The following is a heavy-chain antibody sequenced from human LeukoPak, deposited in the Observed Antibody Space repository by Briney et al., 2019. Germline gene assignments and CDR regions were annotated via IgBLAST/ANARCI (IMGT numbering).Heavy chain of an antibody. Sequence: SETLSLTCTVSGGSISSYYWSWIRQPPGKGLEWIGYIYYSGSTNYNPSLKSRVTISVDTSKSQFSLKLSSVTAADTAVYYCARKGYTYGSFNYWGQGNLVTVSS. CDR1: GGSISSYY. D-gene: IGHD5-18*01. J-gene: IGHJ4*02. CDR2: IYYSGST. CDR3: ARKGYTYGSFNY. V-gene: IGHV4-59*12.